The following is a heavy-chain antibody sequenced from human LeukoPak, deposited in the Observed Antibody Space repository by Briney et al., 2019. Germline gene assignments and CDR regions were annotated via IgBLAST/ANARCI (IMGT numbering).Heavy chain of an antibody. D-gene: IGHD1-1*01. CDR3: TRGAFNYNDGYYHGMDV. Sequence: SVKVSCKASGGTFSSSGINWVRQAPGQGLEWVGGIIPIFDTPNYAHKFQGRVTITADKSTSTAYMELSSLRSEDTAVYYCTRGAFNYNDGYYHGMDVWGKGTTVTVSS. CDR1: GGTFSSSG. J-gene: IGHJ6*04. CDR2: IIPIFDTP. V-gene: IGHV1-69*06.